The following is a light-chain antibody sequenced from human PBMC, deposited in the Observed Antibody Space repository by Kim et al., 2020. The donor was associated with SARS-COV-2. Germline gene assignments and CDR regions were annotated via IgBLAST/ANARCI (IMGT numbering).Light chain of an antibody. J-gene: IGLJ1*01. CDR1: SSDVGGYNY. V-gene: IGLV2-11*01. CDR2: AVS. Sequence: QSVTISCTGTSSDVGGYNYVSWYQLHPGKAPKLMIYAVSKRPSGVPDRFSGSKSGNTASLAITGLQAEDEADYYCQSYDSSLSAYVFGTGTKVTVL. CDR3: QSYDSSLSAYV.